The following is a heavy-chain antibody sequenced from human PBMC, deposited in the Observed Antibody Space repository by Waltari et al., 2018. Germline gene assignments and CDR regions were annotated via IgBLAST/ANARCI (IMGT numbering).Heavy chain of an antibody. CDR1: GYTFTSYA. CDR2: INAGNGNT. J-gene: IGHJ4*02. V-gene: IGHV1-3*01. D-gene: IGHD6-19*01. Sequence: QVQLVQSGAEVKKPGASVKVSCKASGYTFTSYAMHWVRQAPGQRLEWMGWINAGNGNTKYSQKFQGRVTITRDTSASTAYMELSSLRSEDTAVYYCARTTKYGSGWWTFDYWGQGTLVTVSS. CDR3: ARTTKYGSGWWTFDY.